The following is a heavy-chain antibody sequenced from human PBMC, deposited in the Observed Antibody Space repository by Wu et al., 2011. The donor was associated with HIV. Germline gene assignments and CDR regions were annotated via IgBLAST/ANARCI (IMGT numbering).Heavy chain of an antibody. CDR3: ARDLGGDEDY. Sequence: QVQLVQSGAEVKKPGSSVKVSCKASGDTFSTYGINWVRQAPGQGLEWMGGIIPILGTVKYAQKFQGRVTITADKSTSTAYMELSSLRSEDTAIYYCARDLGGDEDYWGQGTLGHRLL. V-gene: IGHV1-69*06. D-gene: IGHD2-21*01. J-gene: IGHJ4*02. CDR1: GDTFSTYG. CDR2: IIPILGTV.